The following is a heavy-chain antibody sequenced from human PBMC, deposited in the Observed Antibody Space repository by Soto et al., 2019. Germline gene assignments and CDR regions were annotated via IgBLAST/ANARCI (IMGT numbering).Heavy chain of an antibody. D-gene: IGHD2-15*01. V-gene: IGHV3-49*02. CDR3: SAHLLGRYGLY. Sequence: WMRQPPGKGLEWVGFIRSKAYGGTAEYAASVKGRFTVSRDDSKSIAYLQMYNLKVEDTAVYYCSAHLLGRYGLYWGQGTLVTVSS. CDR2: IRSKAYGGTA. J-gene: IGHJ4*02.